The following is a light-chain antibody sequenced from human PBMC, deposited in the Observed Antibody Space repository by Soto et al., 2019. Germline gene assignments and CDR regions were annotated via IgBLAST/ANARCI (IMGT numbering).Light chain of an antibody. Sequence: QSVLTQPPSVSAAPGQTVTISCSGSSSNIGNDYVSWYQPFPGTAPKLLVYDNNKRPSGIPDRFSASRSGTSATLGITGLQTGDEADYYCVAWGRSLSAYVLGTATKLTVL. J-gene: IGLJ1*01. CDR2: DNN. CDR1: SSNIGNDY. V-gene: IGLV1-51*01. CDR3: VAWGRSLSAYV.